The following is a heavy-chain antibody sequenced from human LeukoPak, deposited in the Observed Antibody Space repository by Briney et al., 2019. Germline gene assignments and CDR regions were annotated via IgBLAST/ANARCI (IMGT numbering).Heavy chain of an antibody. CDR2: INPNSGGT. CDR1: GYTFTDYY. J-gene: IGHJ4*02. V-gene: IGHV1-2*02. CDR3: ARQSTAMVTPIDY. D-gene: IGHD5-18*01. Sequence: VASVKVSCTASGYTFTDYYMHWVRQAPGQGLEWMGWINPNSGGTNYAQEFQGRVTMTTDTSISTAYMEVSRLRSDDTAVYYCARQSTAMVTPIDYWGQGTLVTVSS.